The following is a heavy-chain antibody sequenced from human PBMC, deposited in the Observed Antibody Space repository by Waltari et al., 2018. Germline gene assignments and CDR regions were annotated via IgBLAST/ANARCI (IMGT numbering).Heavy chain of an antibody. D-gene: IGHD6-6*01. CDR1: GFTFSSYA. V-gene: IGHV3-30-3*01. CDR2: ISYDGSNK. J-gene: IGHJ4*02. CDR3: ASASIAARLDY. Sequence: QVQLVESGGGVVQPGRSLRLSCAASGFTFSSYAMHWVRQAPGKGREWVAVISYDGSNKYYADSVKGRFTISRDNSKNTLYLQMNSRRAEDTAVYYCASASIAARLDYWGQGTLVTVSS.